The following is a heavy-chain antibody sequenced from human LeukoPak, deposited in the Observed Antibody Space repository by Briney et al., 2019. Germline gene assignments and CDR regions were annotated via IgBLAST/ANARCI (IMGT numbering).Heavy chain of an antibody. CDR1: GFTFSNYA. V-gene: IGHV3-23*01. J-gene: IGHJ4*02. CDR2: ISSSGAGT. CDR3: AKLPGRAADY. Sequence: GGSLRLSCAASGFTFSNYAMSWVRQAPGKGLEWGSAISSSGAGTYYADSVKGRFTISRDNSKNTLYLQMNSLRAEDTAVYYCAKLPGRAADYWGQGTLVTVSS.